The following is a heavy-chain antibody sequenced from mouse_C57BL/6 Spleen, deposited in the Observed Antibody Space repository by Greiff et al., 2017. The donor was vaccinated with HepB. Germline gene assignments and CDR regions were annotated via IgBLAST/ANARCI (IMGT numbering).Heavy chain of an antibody. D-gene: IGHD2-12*01. J-gene: IGHJ2*01. CDR1: GFTFSSYG. Sequence: EVQGVESGGDLVKPGGSLKLSCAASGFTFSSYGMSWVRQTPDKRLEWVATISSGGSYTYYPDSVKGRFTISRDNAKNTLYLQMSSLKSEDTAMYYCATYENYFDYWGQGTTLTVSS. CDR2: ISSGGSYT. V-gene: IGHV5-6*01. CDR3: ATYENYFDY.